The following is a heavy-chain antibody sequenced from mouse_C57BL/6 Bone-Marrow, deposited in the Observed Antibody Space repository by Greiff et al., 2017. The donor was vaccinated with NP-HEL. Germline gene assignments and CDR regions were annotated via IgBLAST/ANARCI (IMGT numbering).Heavy chain of an antibody. Sequence: VQLQQSGAELVRPGASVKLSCTASGFNIKDDYMHWVKQRPEQGLEWIGWFDPENGDTEYASKFQGKATITADTSSNTAYLQLSSLTSEDTAVYYCTISPFYYYGSPYAMDYWGQGTSVTVSS. V-gene: IGHV14-4*01. CDR3: TISPFYYYGSPYAMDY. D-gene: IGHD1-1*01. J-gene: IGHJ4*01. CDR2: FDPENGDT. CDR1: GFNIKDDY.